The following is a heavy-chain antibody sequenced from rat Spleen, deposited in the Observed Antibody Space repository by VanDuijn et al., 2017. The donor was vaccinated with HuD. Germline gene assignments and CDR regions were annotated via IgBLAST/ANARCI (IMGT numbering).Heavy chain of an antibody. CDR1: GFTFSSFA. CDR2: ITSAGSNT. CDR3: TRGGMVIITGDFDY. J-gene: IGHJ2*01. Sequence: EVQLVESGGGLVQPGRSLKLSCAASGFTFSSFAMAWVRQAPKKGLEWVATITSAGSNTYYPDSVKGRFTISRDNARNTLYLQMDSLRSGDTATYYCTRGGMVIITGDFDYWGQGVMVTVSS. V-gene: IGHV5-29*01. D-gene: IGHD1-12*03.